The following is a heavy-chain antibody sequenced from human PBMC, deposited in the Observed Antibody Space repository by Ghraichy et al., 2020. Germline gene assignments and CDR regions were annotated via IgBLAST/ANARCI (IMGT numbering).Heavy chain of an antibody. CDR2: INHSGST. J-gene: IGHJ4*02. Sequence: SETLSLTCAVYGGSFSGYYWSWIRQPPGKGLEWIGEINHSGSTNYNPSLKSRVTISVDTSKNQFSLKLSSVTAADTAVYYCARGFNPMTTVTTYYFDYWGQGTLVTVSS. D-gene: IGHD4-17*01. CDR3: ARGFNPMTTVTTYYFDY. CDR1: GGSFSGYY. V-gene: IGHV4-34*01.